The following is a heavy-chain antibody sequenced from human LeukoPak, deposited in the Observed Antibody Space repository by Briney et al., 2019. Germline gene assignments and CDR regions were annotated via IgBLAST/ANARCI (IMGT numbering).Heavy chain of an antibody. CDR3: ARRSYRGVIGLYYYYYMDV. Sequence: GGSLKLSCLASGFSFSTYWMSWFRQAPGKGLEWVANIKEDGSEKYYVDSVKGRFTMSRDNAKNSVYLQMNRLRVEDTAVYYCARRSYRGVIGLYYYYYMDVWGKGTPVTVSS. D-gene: IGHD3-16*02. J-gene: IGHJ6*03. CDR2: IKEDGSEK. V-gene: IGHV3-7*01. CDR1: GFSFSTYW.